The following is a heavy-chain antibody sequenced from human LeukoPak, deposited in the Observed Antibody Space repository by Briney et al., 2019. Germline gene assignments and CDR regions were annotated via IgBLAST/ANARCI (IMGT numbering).Heavy chain of an antibody. D-gene: IGHD6-19*01. CDR3: ASGIAVAANWFDP. V-gene: IGHV3-48*03. CDR1: GFTLSSYE. Sequence: GGSLRLSCSASGFTLSSYEMNWVRRATGKGLEWVSYISSSGSTIYYADSVKGQYTSSSDNAKNSLYLRMSSLRAEDTAVYYCASGIAVAANWFDPWGQGTLVTVSS. CDR2: ISSSGSTI. J-gene: IGHJ5*02.